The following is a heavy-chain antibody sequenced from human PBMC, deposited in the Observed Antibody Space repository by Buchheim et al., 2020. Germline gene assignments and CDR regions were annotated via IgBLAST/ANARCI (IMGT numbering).Heavy chain of an antibody. V-gene: IGHV3-7*01. CDR2: IAHDGGEK. J-gene: IGHJ6*02. CDR1: GFTFTNYW. D-gene: IGHD1-14*01. CDR3: ARDRQPSRYGGLDV. Sequence: EVQLVESGGGLVQPGGSLRLCCAASGFTFTNYWMSWVRQAPGKGLEWVVNIAHDGGEKYYVDSVKGRFTISRDNGKNSLCLQMNSLRDEDTAVYYCARDRQPSRYGGLDVWGQGTT.